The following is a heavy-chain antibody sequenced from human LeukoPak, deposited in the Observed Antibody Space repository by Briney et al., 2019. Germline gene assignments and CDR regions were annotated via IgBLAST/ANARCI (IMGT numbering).Heavy chain of an antibody. CDR2: IYSGGST. J-gene: IGHJ4*02. CDR1: GFTFSSYE. Sequence: GGSLRLSCAASGFTFSSYEMNWVRQAPGKGLEWVSLIYSGGSTYYADSVKGRFTISRDNSKNTLYLQMNSLRAEDTAVYYCAKDVGGRWPLYYFDYWGQGTLVTVSS. D-gene: IGHD2-21*02. V-gene: IGHV3-53*01. CDR3: AKDVGGRWPLYYFDY.